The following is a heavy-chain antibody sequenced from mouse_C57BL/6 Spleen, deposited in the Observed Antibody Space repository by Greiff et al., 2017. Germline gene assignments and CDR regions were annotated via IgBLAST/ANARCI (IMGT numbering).Heavy chain of an antibody. D-gene: IGHD1-1*01. V-gene: IGHV1-64*01. CDR3: ASPITTVVATPYAMDY. CDR2: IHPNSGST. Sequence: QVHVKQPGAELVKPGASVKLSCKASGYTFTSYWMHWVKQRPGQGLEWIGMIHPNSGSTNYNEKFKSKATLTVDKSSSTAYMQLSSLTSEDSAVYYCASPITTVVATPYAMDYWGQGTSVTVSS. J-gene: IGHJ4*01. CDR1: GYTFTSYW.